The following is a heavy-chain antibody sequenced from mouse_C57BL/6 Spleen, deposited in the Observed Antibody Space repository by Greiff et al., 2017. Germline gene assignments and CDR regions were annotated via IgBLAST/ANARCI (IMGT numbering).Heavy chain of an antibody. V-gene: IGHV1-62-2*01. Sequence: QVQLQQSGAELVKPGASVKLSCKASGYTFTEYTIHWVKQRSGQGLEWIGWFYPGSGSIKYNEKFKDKATLTADKSSSTVYMELSRLTSEDSAVXFCARHERPYYYGSSNYAMDYWGQGTSVTVSS. CDR3: ARHERPYYYGSSNYAMDY. J-gene: IGHJ4*01. CDR2: FYPGSGSI. D-gene: IGHD1-1*01. CDR1: GYTFTEYT.